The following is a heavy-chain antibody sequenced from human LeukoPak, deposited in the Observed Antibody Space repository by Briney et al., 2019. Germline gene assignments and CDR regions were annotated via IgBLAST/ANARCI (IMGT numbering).Heavy chain of an antibody. Sequence: PSETLSLTCTVSGGSISSYYWSWIRQPAGKGLEWIGRIYTSGSTNYNPSLKSRVTMSVDTSKNQFSLKLCSVTAADTAVYYCARAPGNDFWSGYFFDYWGQGTLVTVSS. J-gene: IGHJ4*02. CDR1: GGSISSYY. CDR3: ARAPGNDFWSGYFFDY. CDR2: IYTSGST. D-gene: IGHD3-3*01. V-gene: IGHV4-4*07.